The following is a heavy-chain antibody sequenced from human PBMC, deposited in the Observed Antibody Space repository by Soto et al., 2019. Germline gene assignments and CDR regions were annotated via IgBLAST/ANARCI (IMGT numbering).Heavy chain of an antibody. D-gene: IGHD6-19*01. CDR3: ARGVTPYSSGWYVYYYGMDV. V-gene: IGHV1-3*01. Sequence: GASVKVSCKASGYTFTSYAMHWVRQAPGQRLEWMGWINAGNGNTKYSQKFQGRVTITRDTSASTAYMELSSLRSEDTAVYYCARGVTPYSSGWYVYYYGMDVWGQGTTFTVSS. J-gene: IGHJ6*02. CDR2: INAGNGNT. CDR1: GYTFTSYA.